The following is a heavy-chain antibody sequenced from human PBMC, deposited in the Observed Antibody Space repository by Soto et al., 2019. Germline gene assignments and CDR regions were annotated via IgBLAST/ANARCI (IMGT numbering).Heavy chain of an antibody. J-gene: IGHJ6*02. CDR1: GFTFSSYS. CDR3: ARDKGSGSYSGYYGMDV. Sequence: GGALRLSCAASGFTFSSYSMNWVRQAPGRGLEWVSSISSSSSYIYYAASVKGRFTISRDNAKNSLYLQMNSLRAEDTAVYYCARDKGSGSYSGYYGMDVWGQGTTVTVSS. V-gene: IGHV3-21*01. CDR2: ISSSSSYI. D-gene: IGHD3-10*01.